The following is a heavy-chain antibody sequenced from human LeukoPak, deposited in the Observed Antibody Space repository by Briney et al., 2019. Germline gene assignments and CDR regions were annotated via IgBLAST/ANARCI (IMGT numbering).Heavy chain of an antibody. Sequence: ASVKVSCKASGYTLTSYGISWVRQAPGQGLEWMGWISAYNGNTNYAQKLQGRVTMTTDTSTSTAYMELRSLRSDDTAVYYCARDLRAELSHLSESDYWGQGTLVTVSS. CDR3: ARDLRAELSHLSESDY. J-gene: IGHJ4*02. CDR2: ISAYNGNT. V-gene: IGHV1-18*01. CDR1: GYTLTSYG. D-gene: IGHD2/OR15-2a*01.